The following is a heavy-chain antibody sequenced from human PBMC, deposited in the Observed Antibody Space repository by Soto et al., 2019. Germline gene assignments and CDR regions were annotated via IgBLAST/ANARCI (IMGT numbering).Heavy chain of an antibody. Sequence: PSETLSLTCTVSGGSISSYYWSWIRQPPGKGLEWVGYIYYSGSTNYNPSLKSRVTISVDTSKNQFSLKLSSVTAADTAVYYCARANRYSSYPIDYWGQGTLVTVSS. J-gene: IGHJ4*02. CDR1: GGSISSYY. D-gene: IGHD6-19*01. CDR2: IYYSGST. V-gene: IGHV4-59*01. CDR3: ARANRYSSYPIDY.